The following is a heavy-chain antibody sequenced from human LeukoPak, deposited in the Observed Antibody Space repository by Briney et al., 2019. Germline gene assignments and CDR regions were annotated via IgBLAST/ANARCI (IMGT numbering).Heavy chain of an antibody. CDR2: IRSKAYGGPT. CDR3: TTSAGYSSSPDAFDI. Sequence: GRSLRLSCTASGFTFSDYAMSWVRQAPGKGLEWVGFIRSKAYGGPTEYAASVKGRFTISRDDSKSIAYLQMNSLKTEDTAVYYCTTSAGYSSSPDAFDIWGQGTMVTVSS. CDR1: GFTFSDYA. V-gene: IGHV3-49*04. J-gene: IGHJ3*02. D-gene: IGHD6-13*01.